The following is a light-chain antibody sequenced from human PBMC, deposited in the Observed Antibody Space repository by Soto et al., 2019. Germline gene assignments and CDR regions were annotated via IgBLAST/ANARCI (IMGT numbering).Light chain of an antibody. J-gene: IGKJ4*01. Sequence: DIQMTQSPSSLSASVGDRVTITCRASQIISSYLNWYQQKPGKAPKLLIYAASSLQSGVPSRFSGSASGTDFTLTISSLQPEDFATYYCQQTYSALLTFGGGTKVEIK. CDR2: AAS. V-gene: IGKV1-39*01. CDR1: QIISSY. CDR3: QQTYSALLT.